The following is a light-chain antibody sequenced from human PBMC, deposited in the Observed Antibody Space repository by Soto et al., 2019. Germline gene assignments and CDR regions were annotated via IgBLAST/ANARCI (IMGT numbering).Light chain of an antibody. CDR2: DVN. CDR3: QSYDSSLSGYV. CDR1: SSGVGGYNY. V-gene: IGLV2-11*01. Sequence: ALTQPRSVSGSPGQSVTISCTGTSSGVGGYNYVSWYQQHPGKAPKLIIYDVNKRPSGVPERFSGSRSGTSASLAITGLQAEDEADYYCQSYDSSLSGYVFGSGTKVTVL. J-gene: IGLJ1*01.